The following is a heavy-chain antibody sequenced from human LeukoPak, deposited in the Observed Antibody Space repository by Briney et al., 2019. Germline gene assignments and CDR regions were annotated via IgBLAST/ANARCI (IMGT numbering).Heavy chain of an antibody. Sequence: GESLKISCKGSGYSFTSYWIGWVRQMPGKGLEWMGIIYPGDSDTRYSPSFQGQVTVSADKSISTAYLQWSSLKASDTAMYYCARRLGYCSGGSCLVFDYWGQGTLVTVSS. CDR2: IYPGDSDT. CDR1: GYSFTSYW. J-gene: IGHJ4*02. CDR3: ARRLGYCSGGSCLVFDY. V-gene: IGHV5-51*01. D-gene: IGHD2-15*01.